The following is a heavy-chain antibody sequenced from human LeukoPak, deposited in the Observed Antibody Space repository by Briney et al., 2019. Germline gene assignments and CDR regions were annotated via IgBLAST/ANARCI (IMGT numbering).Heavy chain of an antibody. CDR1: GGSFSGYY. Sequence: SETLSHTCDVSGGSFSGYYWTWIRQPPGKGLEWMGEINHSADPNYNPSLKTQGSISIDTSKNQTPLKMRSVTGAETAVYYCARGRNWQTFYHFCMDVWGNGTTVTVSS. CDR3: ARGRNWQTFYHFCMDV. V-gene: IGHV4-34*01. J-gene: IGHJ6*03. D-gene: IGHD1-14*01. CDR2: INHSADP.